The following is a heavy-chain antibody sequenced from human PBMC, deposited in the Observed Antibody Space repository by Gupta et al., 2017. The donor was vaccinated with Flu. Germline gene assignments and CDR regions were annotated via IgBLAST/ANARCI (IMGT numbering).Heavy chain of an antibody. CDR2: ISGSGGST. V-gene: IGHV3-23*01. J-gene: IGHJ4*02. D-gene: IGHD3-10*01. CDR1: GFTFSSYA. Sequence: EVQLLESGGGLVQPGGSLRLSCAASGFTFSSYAMLWVRQAPGKGLEWVSAISGSGGSTYYADSVKGRFTISRDNSKNTLYLQMNSLRAEDTAVYYCERYGSGSYGYFDYWGQGTLVTVSS. CDR3: ERYGSGSYGYFDY.